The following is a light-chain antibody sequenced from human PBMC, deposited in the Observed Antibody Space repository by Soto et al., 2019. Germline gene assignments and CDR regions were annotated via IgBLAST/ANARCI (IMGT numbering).Light chain of an antibody. Sequence: SSELTQSPSVSVAPEKTATITCGGNNIGNKRVHWYRQKPGQAPVLLISCDSDRPSGIPERFSGSNSGNTATLTISRVEAGDEADYYCQVWDIMTDNYVFGSGTKLTVL. J-gene: IGLJ1*01. CDR3: QVWDIMTDNYV. V-gene: IGLV3-21*04. CDR1: NIGNKR. CDR2: CDS.